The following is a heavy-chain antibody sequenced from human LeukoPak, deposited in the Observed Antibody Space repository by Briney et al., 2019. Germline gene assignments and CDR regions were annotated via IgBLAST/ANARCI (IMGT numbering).Heavy chain of an antibody. CDR1: GGSISSSSYY. D-gene: IGHD5-24*01. CDR2: IYYSGST. J-gene: IGHJ4*02. Sequence: SETLSLTCTVSGGSISSSSYYWGWIRQPPGMGLEWIGSIYYSGSTYYSPSLKSRVTISVDTSKNQFSLKLSSVTAADTAVYYCARQPGYNLIVDYWGQGTLVTVSS. V-gene: IGHV4-39*01. CDR3: ARQPGYNLIVDY.